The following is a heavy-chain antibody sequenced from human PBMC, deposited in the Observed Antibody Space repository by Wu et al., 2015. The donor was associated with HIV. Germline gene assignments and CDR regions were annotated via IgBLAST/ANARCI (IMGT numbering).Heavy chain of an antibody. CDR1: GYIFTNYY. D-gene: IGHD5-24*01. V-gene: IGHV1-2*02. Sequence: QVQLVQSGAEVKKPGASMKVSCKTSGYIFTNYYIQWVRQAPGQGLEWMGWINSKSGGTKYAQKFQGRVTMTRDTSITTVYMEINSLRSDDTAMYYCARADGYNSYFDYWGQGTLVTVSS. CDR2: INSKSGGT. CDR3: ARADGYNSYFDY. J-gene: IGHJ4*02.